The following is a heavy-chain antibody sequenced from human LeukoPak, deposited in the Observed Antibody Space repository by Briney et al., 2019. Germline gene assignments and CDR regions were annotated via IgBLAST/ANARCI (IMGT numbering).Heavy chain of an antibody. D-gene: IGHD6-6*01. CDR3: ARERIAARYAFDI. J-gene: IGHJ3*02. V-gene: IGHV4-30-2*01. CDR2: IYHSGST. Sequence: SETLSLTCTVSGGSISSGGYYWSWIRQPPGKGLEWIGYIYHSGSTYYNPSLKSRVTISVDRSKNQFSLKLSSVTAADTAVYYSARERIAARYAFDIWGQGTMVTVSS. CDR1: GGSISSGGYY.